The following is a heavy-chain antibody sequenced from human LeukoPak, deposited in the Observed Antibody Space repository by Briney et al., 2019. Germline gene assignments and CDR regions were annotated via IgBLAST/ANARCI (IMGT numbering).Heavy chain of an antibody. Sequence: TSETLSLTCTVSGGSISDYYWSWIRQPPGKGLEWIGYIYYSGSTNYNPSLKSRVTISVDTSKNQFSLKLSSVTAADTAVYYCATLSSRDDAFDIWGQGTMVTVSS. D-gene: IGHD6-13*01. V-gene: IGHV4-59*08. CDR2: IYYSGST. J-gene: IGHJ3*02. CDR3: ATLSSRDDAFDI. CDR1: GGSISDYY.